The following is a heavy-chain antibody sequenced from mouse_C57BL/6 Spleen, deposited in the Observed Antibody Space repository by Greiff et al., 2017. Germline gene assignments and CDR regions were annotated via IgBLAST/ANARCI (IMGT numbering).Heavy chain of an antibody. D-gene: IGHD2-5*01. CDR3: ARVSNYWYFDV. V-gene: IGHV1-7*01. Sequence: QVQLQQSGAELAKPGASVKLSCQASGYTFTSYWMNWVKQRPGQGLEWIGYINPSSGYTKYNQKFKDKATLTADKSSSTAYMQLSSLTYEDSAVYYCARVSNYWYFDVWGTGTTVTVSS. CDR1: GYTFTSYW. CDR2: INPSSGYT. J-gene: IGHJ1*03.